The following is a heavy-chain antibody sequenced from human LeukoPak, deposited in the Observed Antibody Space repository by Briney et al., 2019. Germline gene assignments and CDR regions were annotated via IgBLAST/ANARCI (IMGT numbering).Heavy chain of an antibody. CDR2: IIPIFGTA. D-gene: IGHD6-19*01. CDR1: GGTFSSYA. V-gene: IGHV1-69*05. Sequence: SVKVSCKASGGTFSSYAISWVRQAPGQGLEWMGGIIPIFGTANYVQKFQGRVTITTDESTSTAYMELSSLRSEDTAVYYCASCTPTQWTNWFDPWGQGTLVTVSS. J-gene: IGHJ5*02. CDR3: ASCTPTQWTNWFDP.